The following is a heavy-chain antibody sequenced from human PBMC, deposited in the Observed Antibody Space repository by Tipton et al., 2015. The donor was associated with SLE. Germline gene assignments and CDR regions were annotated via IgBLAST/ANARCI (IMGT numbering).Heavy chain of an antibody. D-gene: IGHD2-15*01. CDR3: ARQSGPSDY. Sequence: TLSLTCAVYGGSFTGFYWNWIRQPPGKGLEWIGEINHSGSTNYNPSLQSRVTMSVDTSKNHFSLRLSSVTAADTAMYYCARQSGPSDYWGQGTLVTVSS. CDR1: GGSFTGFY. J-gene: IGHJ4*02. CDR2: INHSGST. V-gene: IGHV4-34*01.